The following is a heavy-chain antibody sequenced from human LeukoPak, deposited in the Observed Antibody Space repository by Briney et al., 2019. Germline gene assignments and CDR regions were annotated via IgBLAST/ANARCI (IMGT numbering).Heavy chain of an antibody. D-gene: IGHD2-2*01. V-gene: IGHV1-18*01. CDR1: GYTFTTYG. CDR3: ARIFCGSSTSCYGWFDP. Sequence: ASVRVSSKASGYTFTTYGISWGRHAPGQGLGWRGWISAYNGNTNYAQKLQGRVTMTTDTPTSAAYMELRSLRSDDTAVYYCARIFCGSSTSCYGWFDPWGQGTLVTVSS. J-gene: IGHJ5*02. CDR2: ISAYNGNT.